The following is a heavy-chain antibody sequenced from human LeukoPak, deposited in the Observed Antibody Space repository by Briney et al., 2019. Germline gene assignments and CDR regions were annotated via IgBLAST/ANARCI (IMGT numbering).Heavy chain of an antibody. Sequence: PGRSLRLSCGASGFTFSNYGMHWVRQAPGKGLEWVAVTSYDETNKYYADSVKGRFTISRDNSKNTVYLQMNSLRAEDTAVYYCARVGSGSYFDYWGQGTLVTVSS. CDR3: ARVGSGSYFDY. D-gene: IGHD3-10*01. CDR2: TSYDETNK. CDR1: GFTFSNYG. J-gene: IGHJ4*02. V-gene: IGHV3-30*03.